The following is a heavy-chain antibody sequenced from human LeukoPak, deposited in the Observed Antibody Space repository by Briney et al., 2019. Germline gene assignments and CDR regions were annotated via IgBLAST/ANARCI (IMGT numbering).Heavy chain of an antibody. D-gene: IGHD2-21*02. CDR3: ARARLGDFSFDY. V-gene: IGHV4-31*03. Sequence: SETLSLTCTVSGGSISSISYYWGWIRQPPGKGLEWIGYIYYSGSTYYNPSLKSRVTISVDTSKNQFSLKLSSVTAADTAVYYCARARLGDFSFDYWGQGTLVTVSS. CDR2: IYYSGST. CDR1: GGSISSISYY. J-gene: IGHJ4*02.